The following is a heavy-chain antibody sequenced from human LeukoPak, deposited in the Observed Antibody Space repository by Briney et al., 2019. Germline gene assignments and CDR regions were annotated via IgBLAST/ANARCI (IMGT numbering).Heavy chain of an antibody. CDR3: ARARRYFDWLPTY. J-gene: IGHJ4*02. V-gene: IGHV3-21*01. CDR1: GFTFSSYS. D-gene: IGHD3-9*01. Sequence: GGSLRLSCAASGFTFSSYSMNWVRQAPGKGLEWVSSISSSSSYIYYADSVKGRFTISRDNAKNSLYLQMNSLRAEYTAVYYCARARRYFDWLPTYWGQGTLVTVSS. CDR2: ISSSSSYI.